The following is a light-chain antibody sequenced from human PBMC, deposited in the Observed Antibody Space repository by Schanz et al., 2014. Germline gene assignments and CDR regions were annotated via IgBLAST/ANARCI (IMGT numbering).Light chain of an antibody. CDR1: SSDVGGYNY. V-gene: IGLV2-14*03. CDR2: DVT. J-gene: IGLJ3*02. CDR3: SSFTTSITWV. Sequence: QSALTQPRSVSGSPGQSVTISCTGTSSDVGGYNYVSWYQQHPGKAPKLMIYDVTKRPSGVSNRFSGSKSGNTASLTISGLQAEDEADYYCSSFTTSITWVFGGGTKLTVL.